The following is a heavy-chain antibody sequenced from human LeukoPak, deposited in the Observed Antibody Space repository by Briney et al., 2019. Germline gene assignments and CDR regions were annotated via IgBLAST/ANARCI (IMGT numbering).Heavy chain of an antibody. D-gene: IGHD5-18*01. CDR3: ARASSYGSSPFDY. V-gene: IGHV3-11*04. CDR1: GFTVSGNY. Sequence: GGSLRLSCAVSGFTVSGNYMSWVRQAPGKGLEWVSAISGSGGSTYYADSVKGRFTISRDNAKNSLYLQMNSLRAEDTAVYYCARASSYGSSPFDYWGQGTLVTVSS. J-gene: IGHJ4*02. CDR2: SGSGGST.